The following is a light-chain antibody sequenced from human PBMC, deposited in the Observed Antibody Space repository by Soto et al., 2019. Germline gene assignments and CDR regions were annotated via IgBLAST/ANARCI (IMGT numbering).Light chain of an antibody. CDR1: QSVSSY. Sequence: EIVLTQSPATLSLSPGERATLSCRASQSVSSYLAWYQQKPGQAPRLLIYDASNRATGIPARFSGSGSGTDFTLTISSLEPEDFAVYYCQQRGSWPTFGPGTKVDIK. V-gene: IGKV3-11*01. CDR3: QQRGSWPT. CDR2: DAS. J-gene: IGKJ3*01.